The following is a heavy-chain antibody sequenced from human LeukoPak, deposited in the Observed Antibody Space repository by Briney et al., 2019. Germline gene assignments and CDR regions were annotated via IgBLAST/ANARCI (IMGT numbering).Heavy chain of an antibody. V-gene: IGHV1-69*13. CDR2: IIPIFGTA. J-gene: IGHJ4*02. D-gene: IGHD6-19*01. CDR1: GRTSSSYA. Sequence: GASVTVSCKASGRTSSSYAISWVRQAPGQGLEWMGGIIPIFGTANYAQKFQGRVTITADESTSTAYMELSSLRSEDTAVYYCARGRGWQWLVRGFDYWGQGTLVTVSS. CDR3: ARGRGWQWLVRGFDY.